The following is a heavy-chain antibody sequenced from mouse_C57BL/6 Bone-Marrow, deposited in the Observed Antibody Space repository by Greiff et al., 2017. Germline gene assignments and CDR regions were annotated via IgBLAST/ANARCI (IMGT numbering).Heavy chain of an antibody. V-gene: IGHV1-55*01. Sequence: VKLQQPGAELVKPGASVKMSCKASGYTFTSYWITWVKQRPGQGLEWIGDIYPGSGSTNYNEKFKSKATLTVDTSSSTAYMQLSSLTSEDSAVYYCARKGNDGYYGGFAYWGQGTLVTVSA. CDR1: GYTFTSYW. D-gene: IGHD2-3*01. CDR2: IYPGSGST. CDR3: ARKGNDGYYGGFAY. J-gene: IGHJ3*01.